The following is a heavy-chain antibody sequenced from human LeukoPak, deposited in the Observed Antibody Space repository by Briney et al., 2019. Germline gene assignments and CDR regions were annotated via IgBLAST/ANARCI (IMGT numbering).Heavy chain of an antibody. V-gene: IGHV3-48*01. CDR2: ISSSSSTI. J-gene: IGHJ3*02. CDR1: GSTFSSYS. Sequence: GGSLRLSCAASGSTFSSYSMNWVRQAPGKGLEWVSYISSSSSTIYYADSVKGRFTISRDNAKNSLYLQMNSLRAEDTAVYYCARDMSTMIAVVRDAFDIWGQGTMVTVSS. CDR3: ARDMSTMIAVVRDAFDI. D-gene: IGHD3-22*01.